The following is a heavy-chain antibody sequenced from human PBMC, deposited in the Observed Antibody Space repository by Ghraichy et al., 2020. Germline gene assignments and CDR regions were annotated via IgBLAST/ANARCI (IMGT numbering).Heavy chain of an antibody. CDR2: INESGSI. CDR3: ARVVFSNNWTPVHLFYP. Sequence: SETLSLTCAVYGGSFSDYDWTWIRQPPGKGLEWIGEINESGSIDYNASLKRRVSISLDTSKNQFSLKLRSVTAADTAVYFCARVVFSNNWTPVHLFYPLGQGTLVIVSS. V-gene: IGHV4-34*01. J-gene: IGHJ5*02. D-gene: IGHD1-1*01. CDR1: GGSFSDYD.